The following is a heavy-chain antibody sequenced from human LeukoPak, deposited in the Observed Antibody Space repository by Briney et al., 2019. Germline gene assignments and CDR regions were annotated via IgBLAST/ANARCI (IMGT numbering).Heavy chain of an antibody. CDR2: ISSSSSYT. D-gene: IGHD3-10*01. Sequence: KPGGSLRLSCAVSGFTFSDYYMIWIRQAPGKGLEWVSYISSSSSYTNCADSVKGRFTISRDNAKNSLYLQINSLRAEDTAVYYCARDISTYGSGSSQFDYWGQGTLVTVSS. CDR3: ARDISTYGSGSSQFDY. J-gene: IGHJ4*02. V-gene: IGHV3-11*06. CDR1: GFTFSDYY.